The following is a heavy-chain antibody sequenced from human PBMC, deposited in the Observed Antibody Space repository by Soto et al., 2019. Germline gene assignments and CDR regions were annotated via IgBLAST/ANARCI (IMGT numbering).Heavy chain of an antibody. CDR1: GDSISSETNY. CDR2: IYSSGST. CDR3: ATRDALTPYYFDN. V-gene: IGHV4-39*01. Sequence: QLQLQESGPGLVKPSETLSLTCTVSGDSISSETNYWGWIRQPPGKGLEWIVSIYSSGSTYYNPSRKNRVTIAVVTAKRQVSRKLSSVTAADTAVYFCATRDALTPYYFDNWGRGTLVTVSS. D-gene: IGHD2-15*01. J-gene: IGHJ4*02.